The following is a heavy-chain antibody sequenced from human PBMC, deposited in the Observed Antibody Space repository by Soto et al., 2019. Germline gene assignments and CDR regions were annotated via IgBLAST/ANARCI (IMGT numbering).Heavy chain of an antibody. J-gene: IGHJ5*02. CDR1: GFTFSSYA. D-gene: IGHD6-13*01. CDR3: AKDRAQYSSPNWFDP. CDR2: ISGSGGST. V-gene: IGHV3-23*01. Sequence: LRLSCAASGFTFSSYAMSWVRQAPGKGLEWVSAISGSGGSTYYADSVKGRFTISRDNSKNTLYLQMNSLRAEDTAVYYCAKDRAQYSSPNWFDPWGREPWSPSPQ.